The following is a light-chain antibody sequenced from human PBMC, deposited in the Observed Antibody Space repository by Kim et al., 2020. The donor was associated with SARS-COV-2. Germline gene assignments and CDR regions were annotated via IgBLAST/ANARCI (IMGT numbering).Light chain of an antibody. Sequence: QAVVTQEPSLTVSPGGTVTLTCGSNTGAVTSGHYPYWFQQKHGQAPRTLIFDTSSKHSWTPARFSGSLLGDKAALTLSGAQPEDEAEYYCLLFYSGPRVFGGGTQLTVL. CDR3: LLFYSGPRV. CDR1: TGAVTSGHY. J-gene: IGLJ2*01. CDR2: DTS. V-gene: IGLV7-46*01.